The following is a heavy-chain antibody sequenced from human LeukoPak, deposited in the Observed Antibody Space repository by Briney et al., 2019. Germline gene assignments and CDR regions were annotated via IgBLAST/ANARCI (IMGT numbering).Heavy chain of an antibody. CDR2: INGDGTTT. V-gene: IGHV3-74*01. J-gene: IGHJ4*02. CDR1: KFTFSNYW. Sequence: GGSLRLSCAASKFTFSNYWMHWVRQAPGKGLVWVSHINGDGTTTTHADSEKGRFTISRDNAKNKLYLQMNSLRAEDTAVYYCARSISGIYSFDYWGQGTLVTVSS. CDR3: ARSISGIYSFDY. D-gene: IGHD1-26*01.